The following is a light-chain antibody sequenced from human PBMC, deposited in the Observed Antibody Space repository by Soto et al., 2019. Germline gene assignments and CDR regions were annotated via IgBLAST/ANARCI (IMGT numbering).Light chain of an antibody. CDR2: KAS. V-gene: IGKV1-5*03. Sequence: DIQMTQSPSTLSGYVGDRVTITCRASQTISSWLAWYQQKPGKAPKLLIYKASTLKSGVPSRFSGSGSGTEFTLTISSLQPDDFATSYCQHYNSYSEAFGQGTKVELK. J-gene: IGKJ1*01. CDR3: QHYNSYSEA. CDR1: QTISSW.